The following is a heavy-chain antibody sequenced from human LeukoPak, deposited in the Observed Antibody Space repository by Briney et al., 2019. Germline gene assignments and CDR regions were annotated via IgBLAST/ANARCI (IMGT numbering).Heavy chain of an antibody. CDR3: ARRGDGYNLNYFS. V-gene: IGHV4-39*01. J-gene: IGHJ4*02. Sequence: SSETLSLTCTVSGGSISSSSYYWGWIRQPPGKGLEWIGSIYYSGSTYYNPSLKSRVTISVDTSKNQFSLKLSSVTAADTAVYYCARRGDGYNLNYFSRGQGTLVTVSS. CDR2: IYYSGST. D-gene: IGHD5-24*01. CDR1: GGSISSSSYY.